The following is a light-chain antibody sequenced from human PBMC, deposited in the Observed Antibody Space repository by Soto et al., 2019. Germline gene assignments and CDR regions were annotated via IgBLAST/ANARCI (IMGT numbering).Light chain of an antibody. CDR1: RNDIGTYNH. Sequence: QSALTQPASVSESPGQSISISCGGGRNDIGTYNHVSWYQQHPGKAPKLMIYEVNKRPSGVSNRFSGSRSGNTASLTISGLQAEDEADYYCCSYTDGSSLLFGGGTKLTVL. J-gene: IGLJ3*02. CDR3: CSYTDGSSLL. V-gene: IGLV2-23*02. CDR2: EVN.